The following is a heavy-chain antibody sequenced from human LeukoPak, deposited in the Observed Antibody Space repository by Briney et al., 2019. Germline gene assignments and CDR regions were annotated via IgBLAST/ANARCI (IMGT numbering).Heavy chain of an antibody. J-gene: IGHJ4*02. Sequence: GASLQISCKGSGYSFSSYWIGWVRQMPGKGLEWMGFIYPGDSDTRYSPSFQGQVTMSADKSISTAYLQWSSLKASDTAMYYCARRQYELLNFDYWGQGTLVTVSS. D-gene: IGHD1-26*01. CDR1: GYSFSSYW. CDR3: ARRQYELLNFDY. CDR2: IYPGDSDT. V-gene: IGHV5-51*01.